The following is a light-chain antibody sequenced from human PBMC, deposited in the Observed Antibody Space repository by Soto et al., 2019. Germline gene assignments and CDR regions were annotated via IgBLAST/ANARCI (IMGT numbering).Light chain of an antibody. Sequence: EIVMTHSPAPLSVSPGERATLSCTASHYVYSNVAWFQQRPGQAPRLLIYRASSRATGIPARFSGSGSGTEFTLTISSLQSEDFAVYHCQHYNSWPRTWTFGQGTKVDIK. J-gene: IGKJ1*01. CDR1: HYVYSN. V-gene: IGKV3-15*01. CDR3: QHYNSWPRTWT. CDR2: RAS.